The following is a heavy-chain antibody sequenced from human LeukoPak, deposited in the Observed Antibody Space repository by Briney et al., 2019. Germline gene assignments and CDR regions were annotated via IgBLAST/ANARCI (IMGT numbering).Heavy chain of an antibody. Sequence: VASVKVSCKASGYTFTSYGISWVRQAPGQGLEWMGWISAYNGNTNYAQKLQGRVTMATDTSTSTAYMELRSLRSDDTAVYYCARVGYCSSTSCYYYYYYYMDVWGKGTTVTVSS. CDR1: GYTFTSYG. V-gene: IGHV1-18*01. J-gene: IGHJ6*03. CDR2: ISAYNGNT. CDR3: ARVGYCSSTSCYYYYYYYMDV. D-gene: IGHD2-2*01.